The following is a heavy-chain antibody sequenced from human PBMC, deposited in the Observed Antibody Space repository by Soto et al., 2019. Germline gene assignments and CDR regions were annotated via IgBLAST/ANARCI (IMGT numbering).Heavy chain of an antibody. J-gene: IGHJ4*02. Sequence: ASVKVSCKASGGTFSSYTISWVRQAPGQGLEWMGRIIPILGIANYAQKFQGRVTITADKSTSTAYMELSSLRSEDTAVYYCARSRPETNPAAAGTRDVLPPDYWGQGTLVTVSS. V-gene: IGHV1-69*02. CDR3: ARSRPETNPAAAGTRDVLPPDY. CDR1: GGTFSSYT. D-gene: IGHD6-13*01. CDR2: IIPILGIA.